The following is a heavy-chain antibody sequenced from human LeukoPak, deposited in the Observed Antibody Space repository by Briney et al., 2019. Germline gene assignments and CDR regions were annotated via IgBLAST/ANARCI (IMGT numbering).Heavy chain of an antibody. Sequence: ASVKVSCKASGGTFSSYAISWVRQAPGQGLEWMGIINPSGGSTSYAQKFQGRVTMTRDTSTSTVYMELSSLRSEDTAVYYCARDVEAAAQFDPWGQGTLVTVSS. D-gene: IGHD6-13*01. CDR2: INPSGGST. CDR3: ARDVEAAAQFDP. J-gene: IGHJ5*02. CDR1: GGTFSSYA. V-gene: IGHV1-46*01.